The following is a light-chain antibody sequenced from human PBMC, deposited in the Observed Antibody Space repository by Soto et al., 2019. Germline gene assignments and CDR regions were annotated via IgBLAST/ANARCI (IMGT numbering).Light chain of an antibody. J-gene: IGKJ3*01. Sequence: DIQMTQSPSTLSGSVGDRVTITCRASQTISSWLAWYQQKPGKAPKLLIYKASTLKSGVPSRFSGSKSETEITLTISSLQPEDFATYYCQQYYRYPPAFGPGTKVDIK. CDR1: QTISSW. CDR2: KAS. CDR3: QQYYRYPPA. V-gene: IGKV1-5*03.